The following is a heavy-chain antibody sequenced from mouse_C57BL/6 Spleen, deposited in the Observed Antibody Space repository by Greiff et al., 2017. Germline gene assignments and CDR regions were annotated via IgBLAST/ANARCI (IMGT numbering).Heavy chain of an antibody. CDR3: ARGDYGSSYWYFDV. Sequence: VQLQQPGAELVKPGASVKLSCKASGYTFTSYWMQWVKQRPGQGLEWIGEIDPSDSYTNYNQKFKGKATLTVDTSSSTAYMQLSSLTSEDSAVDYCARGDYGSSYWYFDVWGTGTTVTVSS. V-gene: IGHV1-50*01. CDR2: IDPSDSYT. CDR1: GYTFTSYW. D-gene: IGHD1-1*01. J-gene: IGHJ1*03.